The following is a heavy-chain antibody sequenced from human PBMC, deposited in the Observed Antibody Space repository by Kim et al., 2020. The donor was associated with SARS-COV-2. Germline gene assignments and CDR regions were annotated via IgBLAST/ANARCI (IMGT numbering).Heavy chain of an antibody. CDR2: IIPIFGTA. Sequence: SVKVSCKASGGTFSSYAISWVRQAPGQGLEWMGGIIPIFGTANYAQKFQGRVTITADESTSTAYMELSSLRSEDTAVYYCARARVRGVDFDYWDQGTLVTVSS. D-gene: IGHD3-10*01. CDR1: GGTFSSYA. CDR3: ARARVRGVDFDY. V-gene: IGHV1-69*13. J-gene: IGHJ4*02.